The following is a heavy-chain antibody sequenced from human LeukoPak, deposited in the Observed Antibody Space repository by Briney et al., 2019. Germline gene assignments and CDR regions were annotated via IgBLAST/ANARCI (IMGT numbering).Heavy chain of an antibody. CDR3: AKSGGLSGSGRLAMDV. CDR1: GFTFSSFA. CDR2: ISGSGAST. Sequence: GGSLRLSCAASGFTFSSFAMSWVRQAPGRGLEWVSSISGSGASTYYADSVKGRFTISRDNSRNTLYLQMSSLRAEDTAVYYCAKSGGLSGSGRLAMDVWGQGTTVTVSS. V-gene: IGHV3-23*01. D-gene: IGHD3-10*01. J-gene: IGHJ6*02.